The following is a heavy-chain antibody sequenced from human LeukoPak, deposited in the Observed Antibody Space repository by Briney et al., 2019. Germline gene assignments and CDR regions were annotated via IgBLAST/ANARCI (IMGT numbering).Heavy chain of an antibody. CDR1: GYSFTSYC. V-gene: IGHV5-51*01. D-gene: IGHD6-19*01. CDR3: ARRWNRAVADWFDP. Sequence: GESLKISCKGSGYSFTSYCIGWVRQMPGKGLEWMGIIYPGDSDTRYSPSFQGQVTISADKSIGTAYLQWSSLKASDTAMYYCARRWNRAVADWFDPWGQGTLVTVSS. J-gene: IGHJ5*02. CDR2: IYPGDSDT.